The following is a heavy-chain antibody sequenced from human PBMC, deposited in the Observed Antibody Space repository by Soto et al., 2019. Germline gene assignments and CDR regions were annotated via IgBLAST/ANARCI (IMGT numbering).Heavy chain of an antibody. J-gene: IGHJ6*02. CDR1: GGSISSGGYS. V-gene: IGHV4-30-2*01. CDR3: ASSITIFGVVRYGMDV. Sequence: QLQLQESGSGLVKPSQTLSLTCAVSGGSISSGGYSWSWIRQPPGKGLEWIGYIYHSGSTYYNPSLNSRFTLSLDRSKNQFSLKLSSVTAADTAVYYCASSITIFGVVRYGMDVWGQGTTVTVSS. CDR2: IYHSGST. D-gene: IGHD3-3*01.